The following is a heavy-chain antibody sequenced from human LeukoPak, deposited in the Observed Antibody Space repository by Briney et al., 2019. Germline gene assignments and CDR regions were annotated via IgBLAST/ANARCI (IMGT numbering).Heavy chain of an antibody. Sequence: ASVKVSCKASGYTFTGYYMHWVRQAPGQGLEWMGWINPDSGGTNYAQKFQGRVTITRDTSISTAYMELSRLRSDDTAVYYCARSYSSGWYYYYYYYYMDVWGKGTTVTISS. J-gene: IGHJ6*03. CDR3: ARSYSSGWYYYYYYYYMDV. D-gene: IGHD6-19*01. V-gene: IGHV1-2*02. CDR1: GYTFTGYY. CDR2: INPDSGGT.